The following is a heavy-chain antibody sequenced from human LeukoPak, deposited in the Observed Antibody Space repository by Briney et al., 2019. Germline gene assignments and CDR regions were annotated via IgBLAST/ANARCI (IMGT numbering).Heavy chain of an antibody. CDR1: GGSIGSGNSF. Sequence: SQTLSLTCTVSGGSIGSGNSFWNWLRQPPGKGLEWIACINYSGRTYYNASLKSRLTISVDTSRNQFSLKLSSVTAADTAVYYCARDGSGYYKLDYWGQGILVTVSS. J-gene: IGHJ4*02. V-gene: IGHV4-30-4*01. CDR3: ARDGSGYYKLDY. CDR2: INYSGRT. D-gene: IGHD3-22*01.